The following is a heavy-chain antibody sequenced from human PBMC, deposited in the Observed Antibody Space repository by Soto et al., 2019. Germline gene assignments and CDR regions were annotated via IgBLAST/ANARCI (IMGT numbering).Heavy chain of an antibody. V-gene: IGHV1-69*13. CDR1: GGTFSSYA. CDR3: ARTTDTAMDPYYYYGMDV. J-gene: IGHJ6*04. Sequence: SVKVSCKASGGTFSSYAISWVRQAPGQGLEWMGGIIPIFGTANYAQKFQGRVTITADESTSTAYMELSSLRSEDTAVYYCARTTDTAMDPYYYYGMDVWGKGTTVTVSS. CDR2: IIPIFGTA. D-gene: IGHD5-18*01.